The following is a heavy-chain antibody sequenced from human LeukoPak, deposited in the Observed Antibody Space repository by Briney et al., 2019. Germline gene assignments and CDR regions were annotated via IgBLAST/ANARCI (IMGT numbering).Heavy chain of an antibody. CDR1: GGSLSSYY. CDR2: IYYSGST. CDR3: ARFPALAEFYYYGMDV. V-gene: IGHV4-59*01. D-gene: IGHD1-14*01. Sequence: PSETLSLTCTVSGGSLSSYYWSWIRQPPGKGLEWIGYIYYSGSTNYNPSLKSRVTISVDTSKNQFSLKLSSATAADTAVYYCARFPALAEFYYYGMDVWGQGTTVTVSS. J-gene: IGHJ6*02.